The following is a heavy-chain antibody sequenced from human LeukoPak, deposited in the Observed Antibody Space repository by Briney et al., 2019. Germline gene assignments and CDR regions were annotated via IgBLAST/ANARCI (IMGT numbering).Heavy chain of an antibody. CDR2: INGRGVST. CDR1: GFKFSTYA. V-gene: IGHV3-23*01. D-gene: IGHD3-22*01. Sequence: QAGGSLRLSCAASGFKFSTYAMSWVRQAPGKGLEWVSCINGRGVSTYYADSVKGRFTISRDNSKNTLYLHMSSLRADDTAIYYCAREAYYDCSGSPDYWGQGTLVTVSS. J-gene: IGHJ4*02. CDR3: AREAYYDCSGSPDY.